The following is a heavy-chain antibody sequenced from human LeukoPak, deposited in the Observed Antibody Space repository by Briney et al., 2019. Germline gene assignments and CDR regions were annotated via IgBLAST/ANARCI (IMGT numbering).Heavy chain of an antibody. V-gene: IGHV4-59*01. J-gene: IGHJ4*02. D-gene: IGHD3-10*01. CDR1: GGSISSYY. CDR3: ARNYGSGSYPFDY. Sequence: PSETLSLTSTVSGGSISSYYWSWIRQPPGKGLEWIGYVYYSGSTNYNPSLKSRVTISVDTSKNQFSLKLSSVTAADTAVYYCARNYGSGSYPFDYWGQGTLATVSS. CDR2: VYYSGST.